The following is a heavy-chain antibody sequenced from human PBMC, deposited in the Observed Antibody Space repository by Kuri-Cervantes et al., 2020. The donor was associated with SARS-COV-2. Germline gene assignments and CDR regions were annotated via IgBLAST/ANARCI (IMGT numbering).Heavy chain of an antibody. V-gene: IGHV3-21*01. J-gene: IGHJ6*03. Sequence: GGSLRLSCAASGFTFSSYAMHWVRQAPGKGLEWVSSISGSGSYIYYADSVKGRFTISKESGENSLYLHINSLRGDDTAVYYCARVAGEGPIYYYYMDVWGKGTTVTVSS. D-gene: IGHD2-21*01. CDR2: ISGSGSYI. CDR1: GFTFSSYA. CDR3: ARVAGEGPIYYYYMDV.